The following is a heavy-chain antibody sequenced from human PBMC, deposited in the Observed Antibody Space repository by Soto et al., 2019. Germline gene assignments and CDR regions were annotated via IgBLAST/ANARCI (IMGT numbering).Heavy chain of an antibody. V-gene: IGHV4-30-4*01. CDR2: IYYSGST. D-gene: IGHD4-17*01. CDR1: GGSISSGDYY. CDR3: ARAPYGGNAGGYFDL. Sequence: QVQLQESGPGLVKPSQTLSLTCTVSGGSISSGDYYWSWIRQPPGKGLEWIGYIYYSGSTYYNPSLKSRGTIAVDTAKNQFSRKLSSVTAADTAVYYCARAPYGGNAGGYFDLWGRGTLVTVSS. J-gene: IGHJ2*01.